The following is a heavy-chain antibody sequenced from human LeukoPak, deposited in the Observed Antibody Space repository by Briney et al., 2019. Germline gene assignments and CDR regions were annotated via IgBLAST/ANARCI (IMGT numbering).Heavy chain of an antibody. D-gene: IGHD4-11*01. J-gene: IGHJ4*02. CDR3: ARDRVRGNSNPFFDY. Sequence: PSETLSLTCTVSGDSVSSHFWNWIRQTPGRGLEWIGYIYYSGSTNYNPSLKSRVTISVDTSKNQFSLKLSSVTAADTAVYYCARDRVRGNSNPFFDYWGQGTLVTVSS. CDR2: IYYSGST. V-gene: IGHV4-59*02. CDR1: GDSVSSHF.